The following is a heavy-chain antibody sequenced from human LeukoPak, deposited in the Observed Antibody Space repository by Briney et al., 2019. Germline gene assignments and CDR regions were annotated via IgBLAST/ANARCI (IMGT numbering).Heavy chain of an antibody. CDR2: ISYDGTNK. CDR3: ARDSVWQLDLSPDDAFDI. D-gene: IGHD1-7*01. V-gene: IGHV3-30*04. J-gene: IGHJ3*02. Sequence: GGSLRLSCAASGFTFSSYAMHWVRQAPGKGLEWVAVISYDGTNKYHADSVKGRFSISRDNSKNTQYLQMKGLRAEDTAVYYCARDSVWQLDLSPDDAFDIWGQGTMVTVSS. CDR1: GFTFSSYA.